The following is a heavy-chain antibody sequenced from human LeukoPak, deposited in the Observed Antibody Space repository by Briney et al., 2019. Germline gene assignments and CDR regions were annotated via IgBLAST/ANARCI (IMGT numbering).Heavy chain of an antibody. CDR2: IYYSGST. CDR1: GGSISSYY. V-gene: IGHV4-59*01. CDR3: ARAPLLGIFGLDP. D-gene: IGHD3-3*01. Sequence: SETLSLTCTVSGGSISSYYWGWIRQPPGKGLEWIGYIYYSGSTNYNPSLKSRVTISVDTSKNQFSLKLSSVTAADTAVYYCARAPLLGIFGLDPWGQGTLVTVSS. J-gene: IGHJ5*02.